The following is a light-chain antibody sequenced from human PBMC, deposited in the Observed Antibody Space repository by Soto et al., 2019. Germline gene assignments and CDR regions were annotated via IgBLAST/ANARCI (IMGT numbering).Light chain of an antibody. Sequence: QSVLTQPASVSGSPGQSMTISCNGTSSDDGGYIYVSWYQQHPGKAPKLMNYDVTSRPSGVSYRFSGSQSGNTASLTISWLQAEDEADYYCSSYTTSSSYVFGTGTKVTVL. CDR2: DVT. CDR3: SSYTTSSSYV. V-gene: IGLV2-14*01. J-gene: IGLJ1*01. CDR1: SSDDGGYIY.